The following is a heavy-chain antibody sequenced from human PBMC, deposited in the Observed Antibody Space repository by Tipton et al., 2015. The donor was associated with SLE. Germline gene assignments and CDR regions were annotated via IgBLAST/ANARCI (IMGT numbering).Heavy chain of an antibody. CDR3: ARDEGRKDYYDSSGYPDG. V-gene: IGHV3-30*19. J-gene: IGHJ4*02. Sequence: SLRLSCAVSTFTFSSYGMYWVRQAPGKGLEWVAVISYDGSNKYYADSVKGRFTISRDNSKNTLYLQMNSLRAEDTAVYYCARDEGRKDYYDSSGYPDGWGQGTLVTVSS. D-gene: IGHD3-22*01. CDR2: ISYDGSNK. CDR1: TFTFSSYG.